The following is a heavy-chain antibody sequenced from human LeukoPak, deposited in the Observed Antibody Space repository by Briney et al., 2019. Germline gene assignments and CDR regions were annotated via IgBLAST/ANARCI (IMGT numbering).Heavy chain of an antibody. D-gene: IGHD2-15*01. CDR3: AREMGLQSDY. CDR2: IWYDGSNK. Sequence: PGGSLRLSCAASGFTFSSYGMHWVRQAPGMGLEWVAVIWYDGSNKYYADSVKGRFTISRDNSKNTLYLQMNSLRAEDTAVYYCAREMGLQSDYWGQGTLVTVSS. V-gene: IGHV3-33*01. J-gene: IGHJ4*02. CDR1: GFTFSSYG.